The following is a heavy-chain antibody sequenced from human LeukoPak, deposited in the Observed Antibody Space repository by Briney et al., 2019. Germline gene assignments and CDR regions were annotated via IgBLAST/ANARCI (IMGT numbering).Heavy chain of an antibody. J-gene: IGHJ4*02. D-gene: IGHD5-18*01. CDR3: ARGDRGYSYGYIDY. CDR1: GFTFSSYA. CDR2: ISSNGGST. V-gene: IGHV3-64*01. Sequence: GGSLRLSYAASGFTFSSYAMHWVRQAPGKGLEYVSAISSNGGSTYYANSVKGRFTISRDNSKNMLYLQMGSLRAEDMAVYYCARGDRGYSYGYIDYWGQGTLVTVSS.